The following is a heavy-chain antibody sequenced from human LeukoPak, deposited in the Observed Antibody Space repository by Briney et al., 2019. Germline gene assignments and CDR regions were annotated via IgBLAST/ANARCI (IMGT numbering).Heavy chain of an antibody. CDR1: GGPITYHY. J-gene: IGHJ6*04. D-gene: IGHD5-18*01. CDR2: IYYCWIT. Sequence: PSDTLSLTCSVSGGPITYHYWSLIRQPPGMGLEWIGYIYYCWITDYNPSLKSRVTISLDTPKQFSLQLRSVTAADTAVYYCAVGSSYGFMDVWGKGTTVTVSS. V-gene: IGHV4-59*07. CDR3: AVGSSYGFMDV.